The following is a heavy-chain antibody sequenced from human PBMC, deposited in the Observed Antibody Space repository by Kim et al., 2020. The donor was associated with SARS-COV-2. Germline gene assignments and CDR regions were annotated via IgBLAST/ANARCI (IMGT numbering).Heavy chain of an antibody. CDR1: GYSFTTYG. J-gene: IGHJ4*02. Sequence: ASVKVSCQTSGYSFTTYGINWVRQAPGQGLEWMGWLSPYTGDTNSAEKFQGRLTLTTDTPKRTAYVELRSLTSDDTAVYYCARDLGAFYSGSDYWGQGTLVSVSS. CDR3: ARDLGAFYSGSDY. CDR2: LSPYTGDT. D-gene: IGHD1-26*01. V-gene: IGHV1-18*01.